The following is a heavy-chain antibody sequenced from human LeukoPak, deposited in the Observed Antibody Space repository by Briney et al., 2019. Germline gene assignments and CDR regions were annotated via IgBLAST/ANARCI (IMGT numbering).Heavy chain of an antibody. Sequence: SETLSLTCTVSGDSITRSYWTWIRQPPGKGLEWIGYIYHTGSIEYSPSLRSRLTISVETSKNQFSLKLSSVTAADTAVYYCARGRGVRGVIYDYWGQGTLVTVSS. CDR1: GDSITRSY. V-gene: IGHV4-59*12. D-gene: IGHD3-10*01. CDR2: IYHTGSI. J-gene: IGHJ4*02. CDR3: ARGRGVRGVIYDY.